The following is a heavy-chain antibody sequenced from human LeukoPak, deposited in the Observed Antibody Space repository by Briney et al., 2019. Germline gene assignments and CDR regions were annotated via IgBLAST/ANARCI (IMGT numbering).Heavy chain of an antibody. Sequence: WETLSLTCTVSGGSISSSSYYWGWIRQPPGKGLEWIGSIYYSGRTYYHPSLKSRVTISVDTTKNQVSLNLSSVAAADTAVYCCAATREGTIDYWGQGTLVTVSS. CDR3: AATREGTIDY. CDR2: IYYSGRT. J-gene: IGHJ4*02. D-gene: IGHD1-1*01. V-gene: IGHV4-39*01. CDR1: GGSISSSSYY.